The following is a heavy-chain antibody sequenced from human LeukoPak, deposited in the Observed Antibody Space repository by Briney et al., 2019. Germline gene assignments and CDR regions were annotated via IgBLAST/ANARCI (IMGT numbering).Heavy chain of an antibody. V-gene: IGHV3-23*01. CDR2: ISGSGGST. Sequence: AGSLRLSCAGSGFTFSSYAMSWVRQAQGLGREWVSGISGSGGSTYYADSVKGRFTISKDNSKNRLYLQMNSLRAEDTAVYYCAKRPRGNYLDPFDYWGQGTLVTVSS. CDR1: GFTFSSYA. J-gene: IGHJ4*02. D-gene: IGHD3-10*01. CDR3: AKRPRGNYLDPFDY.